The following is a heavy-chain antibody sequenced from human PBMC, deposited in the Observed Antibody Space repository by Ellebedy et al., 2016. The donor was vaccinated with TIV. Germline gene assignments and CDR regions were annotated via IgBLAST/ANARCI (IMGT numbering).Heavy chain of an antibody. Sequence: ASVKVSCXASGYTFASHDINWVRQAPGQGLEWMGWMNPNTGNTGYAQKFQGRVTMTRNTSISTAYMTLSSLRSDDTAVFYCARERTVAGNDYWGQGTLVTVSS. CDR2: MNPNTGNT. V-gene: IGHV1-8*01. D-gene: IGHD6-19*01. J-gene: IGHJ4*02. CDR1: GYTFASHD. CDR3: ARERTVAGNDY.